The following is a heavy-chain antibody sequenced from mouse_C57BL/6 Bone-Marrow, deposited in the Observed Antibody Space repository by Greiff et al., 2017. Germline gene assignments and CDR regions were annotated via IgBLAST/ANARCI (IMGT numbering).Heavy chain of an antibody. CDR3: ARGGQLRLLFYYAMDY. CDR1: GYTFTSYW. V-gene: IGHV1-72*01. Sequence: QVQLQQPGAELVKPGASVKLSCKASGYTFTSYWMHWVKQRPGRGLEWIGRIDPNSGGTKYNEKFKSKATLTVDKPSSTAYMQLSSLTSEDSAVSYCARGGQLRLLFYYAMDYWGQGTSVPVSS. CDR2: IDPNSGGT. D-gene: IGHD3-2*02. J-gene: IGHJ4*01.